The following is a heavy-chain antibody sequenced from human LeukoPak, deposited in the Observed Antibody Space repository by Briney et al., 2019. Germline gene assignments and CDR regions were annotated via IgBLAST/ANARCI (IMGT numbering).Heavy chain of an antibody. Sequence: GGSLRLSCAASGFTFSSYWMNWVRQAPGKGLVWVSRIASDGSSTTYADSVKGRFSIPRDNAKNTLYLQMNSLRVEDTAVYYCARGRPHGNDYWGQGTLVPVPS. J-gene: IGHJ4*02. V-gene: IGHV3-74*01. CDR3: ARGRPHGNDY. CDR1: GFTFSSYW. D-gene: IGHD4-23*01. CDR2: IASDGSST.